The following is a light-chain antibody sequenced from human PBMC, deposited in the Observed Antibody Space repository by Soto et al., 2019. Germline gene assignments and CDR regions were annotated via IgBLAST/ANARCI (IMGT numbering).Light chain of an antibody. V-gene: IGKV1-5*01. J-gene: IGKJ1*01. Sequence: DIEMTQSPSTLSASIGDGVTITCRASQSVSGWVAWYQQTPGKAPKLLISGASTLETGVSSRFRGHVSGTEFTLSISSLQPGDSATYYCQQYNSFPWTVGLGTKVDSK. CDR2: GAS. CDR1: QSVSGW. CDR3: QQYNSFPWT.